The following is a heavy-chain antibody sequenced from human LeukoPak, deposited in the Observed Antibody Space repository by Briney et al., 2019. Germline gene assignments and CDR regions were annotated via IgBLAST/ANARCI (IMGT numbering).Heavy chain of an antibody. CDR3: ARERVVPPEYYFDY. CDR2: INHSGST. V-gene: IGHV4-34*01. D-gene: IGHD2-2*01. CDR1: GGSFSGYY. J-gene: IGHJ4*02. Sequence: PSETLSLTCAVYGGSFSGYYWSWIRQPPGKGLEWIGEINHSGSTNYNPSLKSRVTISVDTSKNQFSLKLSSVTAADTAVYYCARERVVPPEYYFDYWGQGTLVTVSS.